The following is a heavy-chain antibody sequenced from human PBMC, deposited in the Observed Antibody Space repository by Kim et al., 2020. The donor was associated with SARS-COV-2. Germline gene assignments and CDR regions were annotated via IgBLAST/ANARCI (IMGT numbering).Heavy chain of an antibody. D-gene: IGHD1-26*01. Sequence: GGSLRLSCAASGFTFSSYGMHWVRQAPGKGLEWVAVIWYDGSNKYYADSVKGRFTISRDNSKNTLYLQMNSLRAEDTAVYYCARGVGATTLTWFDPWGQGTLVTVSS. CDR2: IWYDGSNK. CDR3: ARGVGATTLTWFDP. CDR1: GFTFSSYG. V-gene: IGHV3-33*01. J-gene: IGHJ5*02.